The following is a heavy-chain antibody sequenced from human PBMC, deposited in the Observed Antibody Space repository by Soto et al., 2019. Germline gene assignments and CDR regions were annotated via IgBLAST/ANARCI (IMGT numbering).Heavy chain of an antibody. CDR3: ARGSSGWYYFDY. CDR2: IYYSGTT. D-gene: IGHD6-19*01. Sequence: PSETLSLTCTVSGGSISSGGYYWYWIRQHPGKGLEWIGYIYYSGTTYYNPSLKSRVTISVDTSKNQFSLKLSSVTAADTAVYYCARGSSGWYYFDYWGQGTLVTVSS. V-gene: IGHV4-31*03. J-gene: IGHJ4*02. CDR1: GGSISSGGYY.